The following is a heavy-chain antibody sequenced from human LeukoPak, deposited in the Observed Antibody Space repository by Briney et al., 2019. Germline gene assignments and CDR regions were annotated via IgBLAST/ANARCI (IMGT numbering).Heavy chain of an antibody. V-gene: IGHV1-18*01. Sequence: RASVKVSCKAYGYTFMSHGISWVRQAPGQGLEWMGWISGSSSNTNYAQGLQGRVTMTTDTSTTTAYMELRSLRSDDTAVYYCARATGTWGHDGFDIWGQGTMVTVSS. D-gene: IGHD3-16*01. CDR2: ISGSSSNT. CDR1: GYTFMSHG. J-gene: IGHJ3*02. CDR3: ARATGTWGHDGFDI.